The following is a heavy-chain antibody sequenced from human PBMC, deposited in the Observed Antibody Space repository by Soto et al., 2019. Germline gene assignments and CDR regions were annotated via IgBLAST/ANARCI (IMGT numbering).Heavy chain of an antibody. CDR2: ISTYNGNT. V-gene: IGHV1-18*01. Sequence: ASVKVSCKASGYTFTSYDISWVRQAPGQGLEWMGWISTYNGNTNYAQKLQGRVTMTTDTSTSTAYMELRSLRSDDTAVYYCARGYYYGSGRPTPGGMDVWGLGTTVTVSS. CDR3: ARGYYYGSGRPTPGGMDV. D-gene: IGHD3-10*01. CDR1: GYTFTSYD. J-gene: IGHJ6*02.